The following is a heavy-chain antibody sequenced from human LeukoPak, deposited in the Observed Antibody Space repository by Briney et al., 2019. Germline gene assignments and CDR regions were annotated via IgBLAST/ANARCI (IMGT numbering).Heavy chain of an antibody. D-gene: IGHD2-15*01. Sequence: GGSLRLSCAASGFTFSTHSMNWVRQAPGKGLEWVSSISSSSSYMYYADSAKGGFTISRDNAKKSLYLQMNSLRVDDTAVYYCANRPTDCGGGTCSSDYWGQGTLVTVSS. V-gene: IGHV3-21*01. CDR3: ANRPTDCGGGTCSSDY. J-gene: IGHJ4*02. CDR1: GFTFSTHS. CDR2: ISSSSSYM.